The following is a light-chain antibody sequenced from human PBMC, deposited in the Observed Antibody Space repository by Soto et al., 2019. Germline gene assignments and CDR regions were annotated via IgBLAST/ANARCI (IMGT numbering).Light chain of an antibody. Sequence: IVLTQSPATLSLSPGERATLSCGASQSLSSNYLAWYQQKPGLAPRLLIYEASTRATGIPARFSGSGSGTDFTLTVSRLEPEDFAVYYCQHYVDSLTFGQGTRLEI. CDR2: EAS. V-gene: IGKV3D-20*01. CDR3: QHYVDSLT. J-gene: IGKJ5*01. CDR1: QSLSSNY.